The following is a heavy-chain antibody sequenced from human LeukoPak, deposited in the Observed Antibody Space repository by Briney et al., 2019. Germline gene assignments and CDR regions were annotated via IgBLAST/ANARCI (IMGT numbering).Heavy chain of an antibody. V-gene: IGHV4-59*12. CDR1: GGSISNYY. Sequence: SETLSLTCTVSGGSISNYYWNWVRQPPGKALEWIGNIFYSGSTYYSPSLKSRVTISLDTSRNRFSLKLNSVTAADTAVYYCAKSNGYGLIDIWGQGTMVTVSS. CDR2: IFYSGST. CDR3: AKSNGYGLIDI. D-gene: IGHD3-22*01. J-gene: IGHJ3*02.